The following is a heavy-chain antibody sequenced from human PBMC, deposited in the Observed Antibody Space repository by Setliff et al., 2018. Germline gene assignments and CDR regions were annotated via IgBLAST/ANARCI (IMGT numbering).Heavy chain of an antibody. CDR1: GDTFRSYG. D-gene: IGHD5-18*01. CDR3: ARAPLESGYYYGQGHYFDY. Sequence: SVKVSCKASGDTFRSYGISWVRQAPGQGLEWMGGTIPMFGSTSYAQKFQGRVTIITDESTTTAYMELSSLGSEDTAVYYCARAPLESGYYYGQGHYFDYWGQGTLVTVSS. CDR2: TIPMFGST. J-gene: IGHJ4*02. V-gene: IGHV1-69*05.